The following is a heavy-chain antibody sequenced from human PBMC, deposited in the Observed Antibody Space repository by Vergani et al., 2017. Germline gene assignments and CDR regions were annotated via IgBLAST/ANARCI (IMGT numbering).Heavy chain of an antibody. CDR2: IKQDGSEK. J-gene: IGHJ1*01. CDR1: GFTFSSYW. CDR3: AKMYYYDSSGYLTLQH. V-gene: IGHV3-7*03. Sequence: EVQLVESGGGLVQPGGSLRLSCAASGFTFSSYWMSWVRQAPGKGLEWVANIKQDGSEKYYVDSVKGRFTISRDNAKNSLYLQMNSLRAEDTAVYYCAKMYYYDSSGYLTLQHWGQGTLVTVSS. D-gene: IGHD3-22*01.